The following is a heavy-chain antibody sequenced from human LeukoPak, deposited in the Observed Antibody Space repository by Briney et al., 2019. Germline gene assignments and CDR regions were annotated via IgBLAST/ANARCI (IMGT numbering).Heavy chain of an antibody. D-gene: IGHD3-10*02. CDR2: IKSKTDGGTI. J-gene: IGHJ4*02. CDR1: GFTVDSAF. CDR3: TAKPYVSVRDY. V-gene: IGHV3-15*01. Sequence: GGSLRLSCAVSGFTVDSAFVTWVRQPPGKGLECVGRIKSKTDGGTIDYAAPVKGRFTISRDDSKNTLFLQMNSLKTEDTAVYYYTAKPYVSVRDYWGQGTLVTVSS.